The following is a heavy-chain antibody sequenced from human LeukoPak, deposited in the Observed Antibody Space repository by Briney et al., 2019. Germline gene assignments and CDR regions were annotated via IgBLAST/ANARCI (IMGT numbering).Heavy chain of an antibody. V-gene: IGHV3-9*03. CDR3: AKEAIIASAFDI. Sequence: PGRSLRLSCAASGFTFDDYAMHWVRQAPGKGLEWVSGISWNSGSIGYADSVKGRFTISRDNAKNSLYLQMNSLRAEDMASYYCAKEAIIASAFDIWGQGTMVTVSS. CDR1: GFTFDDYA. CDR2: ISWNSGSI. J-gene: IGHJ3*02. D-gene: IGHD6-13*01.